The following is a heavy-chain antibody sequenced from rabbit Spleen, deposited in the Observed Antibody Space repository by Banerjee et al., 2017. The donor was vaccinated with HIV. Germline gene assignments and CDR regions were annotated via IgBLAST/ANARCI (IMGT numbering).Heavy chain of an antibody. V-gene: IGHV1S45*01. CDR3: ARNFDL. J-gene: IGHJ4*01. CDR1: GFSFSAVHW. CDR2: IYAGSTGTI. Sequence: QEQLVESGGGLVRPEGSLKLSCTASGFSFSAVHWIYWVRQAPGKGLEWIGTIYAGSTGTIDYASWAKGRFTISKSSSTTVTLQMTSLTAADTATYFCARNFDLWGQGTLVTVS.